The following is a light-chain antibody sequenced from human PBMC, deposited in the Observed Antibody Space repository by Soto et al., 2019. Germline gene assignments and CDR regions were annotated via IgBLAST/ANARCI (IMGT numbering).Light chain of an antibody. J-gene: IGLJ1*01. CDR1: SFNIGSNT. CDR2: SNN. CDR3: CSYAGSSYV. V-gene: IGLV1-44*01. Sequence: QSVLTQPPSASGTPGQRVTISCSGSSFNIGSNTVDWYQQLPGTAPKLLIYSNNRRPSGVSNRFSGSKSGNTASLTISGLQAEDEADYYCCSYAGSSYVFGTGTKLTVL.